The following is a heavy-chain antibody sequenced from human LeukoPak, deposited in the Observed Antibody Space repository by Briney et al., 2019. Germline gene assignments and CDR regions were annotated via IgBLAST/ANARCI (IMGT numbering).Heavy chain of an antibody. V-gene: IGHV3-73*01. D-gene: IGHD3-22*01. CDR3: TRPADYYGG. CDR2: IRNKANTYAT. J-gene: IGHJ4*02. CDR1: GFTFSASA. Sequence: GGSLRLSCAASGFTFSASAMHWVRQASGKGLEWVGRIRNKANTYATAYAASVKGRFTISRDDLKNTAYLQMNSLKTEDTAVYYCTRPADYYGGWGQGTLVTVSS.